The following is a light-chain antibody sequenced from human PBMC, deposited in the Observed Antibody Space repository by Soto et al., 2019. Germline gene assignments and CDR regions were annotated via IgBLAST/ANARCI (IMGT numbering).Light chain of an antibody. CDR3: CSYAGSSTYV. CDR1: SSNVGSYIL. Sequence: SVLTQPASVSGSPGQSITISCTGTSSNVGSYILVSWYQQHPGKAPKLMIYEASKRPSGVSNRFSGSKSGNTASLTISGLQAEDEAAYYCCSYAGSSTYVFGGGTKLTVL. V-gene: IGLV2-23*01. CDR2: EAS. J-gene: IGLJ2*01.